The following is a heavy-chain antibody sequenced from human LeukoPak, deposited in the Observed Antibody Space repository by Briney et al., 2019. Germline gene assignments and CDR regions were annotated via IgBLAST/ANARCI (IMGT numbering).Heavy chain of an antibody. CDR1: GGTFSIYA. V-gene: IGHV1-69*04. J-gene: IGHJ4*02. CDR3: ARDLKGDYYDSGGPTDNYFDY. D-gene: IGHD3-22*01. Sequence: ASVKVSCKASGGTFSIYAISWVRQAPGQGLEWMGRIIPILGIANNAQKFQGRVTITADKSTSTAYMELSSLRSEDTAVYYCARDLKGDYYDSGGPTDNYFDYWGQGTLVTVSS. CDR2: IIPILGIA.